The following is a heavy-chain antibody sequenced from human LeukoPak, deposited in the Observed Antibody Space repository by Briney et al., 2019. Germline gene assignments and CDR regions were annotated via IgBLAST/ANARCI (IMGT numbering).Heavy chain of an antibody. CDR3: ARLHYYYYYMDV. Sequence: SETLSLTCTVSGGSISSSSYYWGWIRQPRGKGLEWIGSIYYSGSTYYNPSLKSRVTISVDTSKNQFSLKLSSVTAADTAVYYCARLHYYYYYMDVWGKGTTVTISS. CDR1: GGSISSSSYY. J-gene: IGHJ6*03. V-gene: IGHV4-39*01. CDR2: IYYSGST.